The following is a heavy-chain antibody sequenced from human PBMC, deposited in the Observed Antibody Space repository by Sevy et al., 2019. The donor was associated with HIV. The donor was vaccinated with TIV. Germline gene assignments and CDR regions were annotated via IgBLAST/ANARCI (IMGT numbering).Heavy chain of an antibody. V-gene: IGHV3-33*01. CDR2: IWYDGSNK. CDR3: XXXXXXXXXXXXXXXXXXYYYGMDV. CDR1: GFTFSSYG. Sequence: GGSLRLSCAASGFTFSSYGMHWVRQAPGKGLEWVAVIWYDGSNKYYADSVKGRFTISRDNSKNTLYLQMNSLRAEDXXXXXXXXXXXXXXXXXXXXXXXXYYYGMDVWGQGTTVTVSS. J-gene: IGHJ6*02.